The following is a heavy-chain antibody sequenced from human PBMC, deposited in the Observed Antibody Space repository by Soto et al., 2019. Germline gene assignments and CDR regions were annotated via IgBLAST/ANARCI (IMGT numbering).Heavy chain of an antibody. CDR2: INAGNGNT. V-gene: IGHV1-3*01. D-gene: IGHD6-19*01. J-gene: IGHJ4*02. CDR1: GYTFTSYA. CDR3: ATGYSSGWYRGELFGY. Sequence: GASVKVSCKASGYTFTSYAMHWVRQAPGQRLEWMGWINAGNGNTKYSQKFQGRVTITRDTSASTAYMELSSLRSEDTAVYYCATGYSSGWYRGELFGYWGQGTLVTVSS.